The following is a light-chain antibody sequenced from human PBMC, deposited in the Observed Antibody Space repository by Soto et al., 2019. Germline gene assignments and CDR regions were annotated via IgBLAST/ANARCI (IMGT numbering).Light chain of an antibody. Sequence: IQMTQSPSSLSASVGDRVTITCRASQSIDSYLNWYQQKPGQAPKLLIFGATSLQSGVPSRFSGSGFGTDFSPTISSLQPDDIASYYCQQSYRTPRTFGQGTKVEIK. CDR3: QQSYRTPRT. V-gene: IGKV1-39*01. CDR2: GAT. CDR1: QSIDSY. J-gene: IGKJ1*01.